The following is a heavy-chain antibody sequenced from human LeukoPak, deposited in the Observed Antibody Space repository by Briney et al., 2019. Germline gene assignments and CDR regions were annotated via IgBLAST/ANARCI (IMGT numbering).Heavy chain of an antibody. CDR2: ISSSSSYI. D-gene: IGHD3-16*01. V-gene: IGHV3-21*01. CDR3: ARDGGKFDYYYMDV. J-gene: IGHJ6*03. Sequence: GGSLRLSCAASGFTFSSYSMNWFGKAPGKGLKWVSSISSSSSYIYYADSVKGRFTISRDNAKNSLYLQMNSLRAEDTAVYYCARDGGKFDYYYMDVWGKGTTVTVSS. CDR1: GFTFSSYS.